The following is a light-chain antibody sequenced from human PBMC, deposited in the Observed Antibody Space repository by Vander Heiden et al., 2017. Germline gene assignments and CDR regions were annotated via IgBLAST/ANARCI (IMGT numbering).Light chain of an antibody. CDR1: QSVRSN. Sequence: EIVMTQSPATLSVSPGERVTLSCRASQSVRSNLAWYQQKPGQAPRLLIYGASTRATGLPPRFSGSGSGTEFTLTISGLRSEDFAVYFCQQYNNWPMYTFGQGTKLEI. CDR3: QQYNNWPMYT. CDR2: GAS. J-gene: IGKJ2*01. V-gene: IGKV3-15*01.